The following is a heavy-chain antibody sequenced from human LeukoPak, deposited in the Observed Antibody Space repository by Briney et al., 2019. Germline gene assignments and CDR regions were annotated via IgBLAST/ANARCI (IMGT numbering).Heavy chain of an antibody. CDR3: ARDEARGSYIGHAFDI. J-gene: IGHJ3*02. CDR1: GYTLTELS. D-gene: IGHD1-26*01. Sequence: GASVKVSCKVSGYTLTELSMHWVRQAPGKGLEWMGGFDPEDGETIYAQKFQGRVTMTEDTSTDTAYMELSSLRSEDTAVYYCARDEARGSYIGHAFDIWGQGTMVTVSS. V-gene: IGHV1-24*01. CDR2: FDPEDGET.